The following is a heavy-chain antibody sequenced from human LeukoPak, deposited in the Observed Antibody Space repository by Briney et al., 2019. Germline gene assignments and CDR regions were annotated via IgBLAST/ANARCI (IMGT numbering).Heavy chain of an antibody. Sequence: ASVKVSCKASGYTFTSYYMHWVRQAPGQGLEWMGIINPSGGSTSYAQKFQGRVTMTRDMFTSTVYMELSSLRSEDTAVYYCARVKGGGSGSYPFGYWGQGTLVTVSS. CDR1: GYTFTSYY. J-gene: IGHJ4*02. D-gene: IGHD3-10*01. CDR2: INPSGGST. CDR3: ARVKGGGSGSYPFGY. V-gene: IGHV1-46*01.